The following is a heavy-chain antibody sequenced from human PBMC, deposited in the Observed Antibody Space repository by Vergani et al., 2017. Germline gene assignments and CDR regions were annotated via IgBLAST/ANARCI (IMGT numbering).Heavy chain of an antibody. CDR2: IRSKAYGQAT. V-gene: IGHV3-49*03. D-gene: IGHD3-10*01. CDR3: VRDQVTMLRGSDALDI. J-gene: IGHJ3*02. CDR1: GFTFGYYA. Sequence: EVQLVESGGDLVQPRRSLRLSCTASGFTFGYYAMDWFRQAPGQGLEWVGGIRSKAYGQATIYAASVKGRFTISRDDSKSIAYLQMNNLQTEDTAMYYCVRDQVTMLRGSDALDIWGQGTMVTVSS.